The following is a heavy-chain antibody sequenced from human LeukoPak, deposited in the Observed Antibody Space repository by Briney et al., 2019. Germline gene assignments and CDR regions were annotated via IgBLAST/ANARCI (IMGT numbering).Heavy chain of an antibody. D-gene: IGHD7-27*01. CDR2: IRSKAYGGTT. V-gene: IGHV3-49*03. Sequence: PGGSLRLSCTVSGFTFGDYTMSWFRQAPGKGLEWVGFIRSKAYGGTTEYAASVKGRFTISRDDSKSIAYLQMNSLHSEDTAVYYCTRNMLGIAWFDPWGQGTLVTVSS. CDR3: TRNMLGIAWFDP. CDR1: GFTFGDYT. J-gene: IGHJ5*02.